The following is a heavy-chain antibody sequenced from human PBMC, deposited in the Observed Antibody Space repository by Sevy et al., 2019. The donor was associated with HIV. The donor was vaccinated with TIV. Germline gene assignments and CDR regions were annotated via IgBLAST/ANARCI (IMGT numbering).Heavy chain of an antibody. D-gene: IGHD3-16*02. CDR1: GFTFSSYD. Sequence: GGSLRLSCAASGFTFSSYDMHWVRQAPGKGLEWVAVISYDGSNKYYADSVKGRFTISRDNSKNTLYLQMNSLRAEDTAVYYCAKESRGDYVWGSYRTHFDYWGQGTLVTVSS. V-gene: IGHV3-30*18. CDR3: AKESRGDYVWGSYRTHFDY. J-gene: IGHJ4*02. CDR2: ISYDGSNK.